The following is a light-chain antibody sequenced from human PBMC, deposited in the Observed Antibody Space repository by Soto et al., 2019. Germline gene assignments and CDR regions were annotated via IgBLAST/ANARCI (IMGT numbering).Light chain of an antibody. J-gene: IGKJ1*01. CDR3: QHWS. CDR1: QTINRW. Sequence: DIQMTQSPSTLSASVGDRGTITCRASQTINRWLAWYQQKPWEVPKLLIYKASVLESGVPSRFSGSGSGTEFTLTISRLEPEDVATYYCQHWSLGQGTKVDIK. CDR2: KAS. V-gene: IGKV1-5*03.